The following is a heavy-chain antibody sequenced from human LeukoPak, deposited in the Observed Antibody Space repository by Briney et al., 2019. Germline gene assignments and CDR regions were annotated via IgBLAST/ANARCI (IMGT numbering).Heavy chain of an antibody. J-gene: IGHJ3*02. CDR2: IYYSGST. Sequence: PSETLSLTCTVSGGSISSYYWSWIRQHPGKGLEWIGYIYYSGSTYYNPSLKSRVTISVDTSKNQFSLKLSSVTAADTAVYYCARDAQSWALGAFDIWGQGTMVTVSS. CDR1: GGSISSYY. CDR3: ARDAQSWALGAFDI. V-gene: IGHV4-59*06. D-gene: IGHD6-13*01.